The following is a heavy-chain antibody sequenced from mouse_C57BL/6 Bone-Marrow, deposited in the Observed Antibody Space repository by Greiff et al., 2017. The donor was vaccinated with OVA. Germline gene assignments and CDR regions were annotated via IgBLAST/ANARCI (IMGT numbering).Heavy chain of an antibody. Sequence: EVQLQQSGAELVRPGASVKLSCTASGFNIKDDYMHWVKQRPEQGLEWIGWIDPETGDTESASKFQGKATITADTSSNTAYLQLSSLTSYATAVSSCPSFGTFAYWRQGPPLPVSS. J-gene: IGHJ2*01. D-gene: IGHD1-1*02. CDR1: GFNIKDDY. CDR3: PSFGTFAY. V-gene: IGHV14-4*01. CDR2: IDPETGDT.